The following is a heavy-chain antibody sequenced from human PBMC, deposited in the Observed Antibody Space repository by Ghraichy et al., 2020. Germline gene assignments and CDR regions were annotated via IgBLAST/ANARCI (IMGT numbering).Heavy chain of an antibody. V-gene: IGHV4-59*01. CDR3: ARRNYETTGYFVDP. CDR1: GGSISSFY. J-gene: IGHJ5*02. Sequence: SETLSLTCTVSGGSISSFYWSWIRQPPGKGLEWIGYIFYSGNTKYNPSLKSRVNMSVDTSKNRFSLTLTSVTAADTGIYFCARRNYETTGYFVDPWGHGILVTVSS. CDR2: IFYSGNT. D-gene: IGHD3-9*01.